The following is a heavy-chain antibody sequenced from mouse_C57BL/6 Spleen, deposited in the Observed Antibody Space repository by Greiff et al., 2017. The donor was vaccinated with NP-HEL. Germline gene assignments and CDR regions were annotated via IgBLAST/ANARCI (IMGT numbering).Heavy chain of an antibody. J-gene: IGHJ2*01. V-gene: IGHV1-81*01. Sequence: VKLQESGAELARPGASVKLSCKASGYTFTSYGISWVKQRTGQGLEWIGEIYPRSGNTYYNEKFKGKATLTADKSSSTAYMELRSLTSEDSAVYFCARSGVYYDFDYWGQGTTLTVSS. D-gene: IGHD2-1*01. CDR2: IYPRSGNT. CDR1: GYTFTSYG. CDR3: ARSGVYYDFDY.